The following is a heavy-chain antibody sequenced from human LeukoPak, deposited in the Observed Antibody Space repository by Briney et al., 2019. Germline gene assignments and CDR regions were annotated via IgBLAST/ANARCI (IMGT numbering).Heavy chain of an antibody. CDR3: ARLRGSRGYFDY. CDR2: IYYSGST. CDR1: GGSISSYY. D-gene: IGHD1-26*01. V-gene: IGHV4-59*08. J-gene: IGHJ4*02. Sequence: PSETLSLTCTVSGGSISSYYWSWIRQPPGKGLEWIGYIYYSGSTNYNPSLKSRVTISVDTSKNQFSLKLSSVTAADTAVYYCARLRGSRGYFDYWGQGTLVTVSS.